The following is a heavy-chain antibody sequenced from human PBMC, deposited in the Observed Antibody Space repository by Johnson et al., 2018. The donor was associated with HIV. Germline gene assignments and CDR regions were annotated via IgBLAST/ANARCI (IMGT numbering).Heavy chain of an antibody. Sequence: VQLVESGGGLVQSGGSLGLSCAATGFNFSIYWMAWVRQAPGKGLEWVANINQDGSENYYVDSVKGRFTISRDNAKNSLYVQMNSLRAEDTAVYYCAKDTYSHRLTVTESGFDIWGQGTMVTVSS. V-gene: IGHV3-7*05. J-gene: IGHJ3*02. D-gene: IGHD4-11*01. CDR1: GFNFSIYW. CDR3: AKDTYSHRLTVTESGFDI. CDR2: INQDGSEN.